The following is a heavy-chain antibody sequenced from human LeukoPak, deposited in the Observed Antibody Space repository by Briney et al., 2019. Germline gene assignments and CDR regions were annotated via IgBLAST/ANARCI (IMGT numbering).Heavy chain of an antibody. D-gene: IGHD3-22*01. V-gene: IGHV4-34*01. Sequence: PSETLSLTCAVYGGSFSGYYWSWIRQPPGKGLEWIGEINHSGSTNYNPSLKSRVTISVDTSKNQFSLRLSSVTAADTAVYYCASAYYDSSAPYYFDYWGQGTLVTASS. CDR1: GGSFSGYY. CDR2: INHSGST. CDR3: ASAYYDSSAPYYFDY. J-gene: IGHJ4*02.